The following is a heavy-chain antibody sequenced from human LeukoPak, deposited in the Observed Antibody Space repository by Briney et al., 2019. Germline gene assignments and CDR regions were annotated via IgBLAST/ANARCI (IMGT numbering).Heavy chain of an antibody. D-gene: IGHD3-3*01. J-gene: IGHJ4*02. CDR3: AKDHGRMLSVLRFLEWSRPFDY. V-gene: IGHV3-23*01. Sequence: GGSLRLSCAASGFTFSSYAMSWVRQAPGKGLEWVSAISGSGGSTYYADSVKGRFTISRDNSKNTLYLQMNSLRAEDTAVYYCAKDHGRMLSVLRFLEWSRPFDYWGQGTLVTVSS. CDR2: ISGSGGST. CDR1: GFTFSSYA.